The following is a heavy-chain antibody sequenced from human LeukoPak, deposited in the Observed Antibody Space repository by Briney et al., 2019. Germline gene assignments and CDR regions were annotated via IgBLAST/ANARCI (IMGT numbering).Heavy chain of an antibody. CDR1: GFTFSSYA. CDR2: ISSNGGST. D-gene: IGHD2-15*01. Sequence: GGSLRLSCAASGFTFSSYAMHWVRQAPGKGLEYVSAISSNGGSTYYANSVKGRFTISRDNSKNTLYLQMGSLRAEDTAVYYCARDGYCSGGSCFLYYYYYYMDVWGKGTTVTVSS. CDR3: ARDGYCSGGSCFLYYYYYYMDV. V-gene: IGHV3-64*01. J-gene: IGHJ6*03.